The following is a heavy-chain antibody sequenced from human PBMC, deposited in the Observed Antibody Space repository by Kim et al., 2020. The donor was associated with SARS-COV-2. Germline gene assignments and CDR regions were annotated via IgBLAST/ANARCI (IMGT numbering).Heavy chain of an antibody. CDR1: GGSISSSSYY. J-gene: IGHJ4*02. Sequence: SETLSLTCTVSGGSISSSSYYWGWIRQPPGKGLEWIGSIYYSGSTYYNPSLKSRVTISVDTSKNQFSLKLSSVTAADTAVYYCASLVWGLGPTFWGQQLGPRLSYFDYWGQGTLVTVSS. CDR2: IYYSGST. D-gene: IGHD6-13*01. CDR3: ASLVWGLGPTFWGQQLGPRLSYFDY. V-gene: IGHV4-39*01.